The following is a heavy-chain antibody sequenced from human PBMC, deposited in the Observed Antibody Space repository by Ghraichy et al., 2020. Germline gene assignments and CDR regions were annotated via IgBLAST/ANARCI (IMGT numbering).Heavy chain of an antibody. CDR2: IYSGGST. CDR3: VTADSSGPYDLAFDI. CDR1: GFTVSSNY. V-gene: IGHV3-53*01. D-gene: IGHD3-22*01. Sequence: GGSLRLSCAASGFTVSSNYMSWVRQAPGKGLEWVSVIYSGGSTYYADSVKARFTISRDNSKNTLYLQMNSLRAEDTAVYYCVTADSSGPYDLAFDIWGQGTMVTVSS. J-gene: IGHJ3*02.